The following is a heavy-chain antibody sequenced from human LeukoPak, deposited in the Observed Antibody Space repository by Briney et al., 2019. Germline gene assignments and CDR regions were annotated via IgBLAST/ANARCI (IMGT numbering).Heavy chain of an antibody. D-gene: IGHD3-22*01. CDR2: IYPGDSDT. CDR1: GYSFTSYW. J-gene: IGHJ3*02. CDR3: ASNYDSSGYPDAFDI. V-gene: IGHV5-51*01. Sequence: GESLKISCKGSGYSFTSYWIGWVRQMPGKGLEWMGIIYPGDSDTRYSPSLQGQVTISAGKSISTAYLQWSSLKASDTAMYYCASNYDSSGYPDAFDIWGQGTMVTVSS.